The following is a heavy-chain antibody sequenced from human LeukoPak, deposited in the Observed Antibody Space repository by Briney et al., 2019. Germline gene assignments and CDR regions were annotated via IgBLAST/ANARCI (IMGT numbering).Heavy chain of an antibody. V-gene: IGHV3-23*01. D-gene: IGHD3-22*01. CDR2: ISDSGGST. CDR3: ARGDSYYYDNSGWGVIDLDY. Sequence: GGSLRLSCAASGFTFSRYWMHWVRRAPGKGLEWVSVISDSGGSTYYTDSVKGRFTISRDNSKNTLYLQMNSLGAEATAVYYCARGDSYYYDNSGWGVIDLDYWGQGTLVTVSS. CDR1: GFTFSRYW. J-gene: IGHJ4*02.